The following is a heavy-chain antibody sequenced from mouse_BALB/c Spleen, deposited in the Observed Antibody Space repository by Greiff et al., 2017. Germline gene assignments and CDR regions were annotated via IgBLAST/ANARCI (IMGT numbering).Heavy chain of an antibody. V-gene: IGHV1-9*01. CDR2: ILPGSGST. CDR1: GYTFSSYW. J-gene: IGHJ3*01. D-gene: IGHD2-4*01. CDR3: ARSMITTGAWFAY. Sequence: QVQLQQSGAELMKPGASVKISCKATGYTFSSYWIEWVKQRPGHGLEWIGEILPGSGSTNYNEKFKGKATLTADKSSSTAYMQLSSLTSDDSAVYFCARSMITTGAWFAYWGQGTLVTVSA.